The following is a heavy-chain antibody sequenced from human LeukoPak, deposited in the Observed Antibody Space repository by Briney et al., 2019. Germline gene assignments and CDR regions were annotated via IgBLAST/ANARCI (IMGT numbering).Heavy chain of an antibody. CDR2: INHSGST. D-gene: IGHD6-6*01. CDR1: GGSFSGYY. CDR3: ARVGGGIAALIQH. Sequence: LETLSLTCAVYGGSFSGYYWSWIRQPPGKGLEWIGEINHSGSTNYNPSLKSRVTISVDTSKNQFSLKLSSVTAADTAVYYCARVGGGIAALIQHWGQGTLVTVSS. J-gene: IGHJ1*01. V-gene: IGHV4-34*01.